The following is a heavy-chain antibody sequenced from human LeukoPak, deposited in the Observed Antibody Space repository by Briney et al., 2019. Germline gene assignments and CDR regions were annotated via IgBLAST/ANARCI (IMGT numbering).Heavy chain of an antibody. J-gene: IGHJ4*02. CDR2: ISSSSKYI. D-gene: IGHD1-1*01. CDR1: GSSFSSYS. V-gene: IGHV3-21*01. Sequence: GGSLRLSCGDSGSSFSSYSMNWVRQAPGKDLEWVSSISSSSKYIYYADSVKGRLTISRDNAKNSLYLQMNGLRADDTAVYYCARSPQGTGSPADYWGQGTLVTVSS. CDR3: ARSPQGTGSPADY.